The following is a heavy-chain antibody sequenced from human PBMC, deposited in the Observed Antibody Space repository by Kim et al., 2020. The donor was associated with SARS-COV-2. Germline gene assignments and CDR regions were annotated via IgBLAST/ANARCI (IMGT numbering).Heavy chain of an antibody. Sequence: IYSDGRTYYADSVKGRFTISRDNSKNTLYLQMNSLRAEDTALYYCATRPLWGQGTLVTVSS. V-gene: IGHV3-66*01. CDR3: ATRPL. J-gene: IGHJ4*02. CDR2: IYSDGRT.